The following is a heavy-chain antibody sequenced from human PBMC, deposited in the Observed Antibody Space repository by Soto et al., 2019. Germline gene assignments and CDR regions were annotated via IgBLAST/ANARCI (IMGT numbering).Heavy chain of an antibody. CDR1: GFTFSSYG. D-gene: IGHD1-1*01. Sequence: GGSLRLSCAASGFTFSSYGMHWVRQAPGKGLEWVAVIWYDGSNKYYADSVKGRFTISRDNSKNTLYLQMNSLRAEDTAVYYCARVGGQPGGTVYYYGMDVWGQGTTVTVSS. CDR2: IWYDGSNK. V-gene: IGHV3-33*01. J-gene: IGHJ6*02. CDR3: ARVGGQPGGTVYYYGMDV.